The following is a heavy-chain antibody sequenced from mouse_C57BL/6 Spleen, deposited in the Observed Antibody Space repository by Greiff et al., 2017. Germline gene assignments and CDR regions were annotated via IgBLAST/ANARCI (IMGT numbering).Heavy chain of an antibody. V-gene: IGHV1-15*01. J-gene: IGHJ2*01. Sequence: QVQLKQSGAELVRPGASVTLSCKASGYTFTDYEMHWVKQTPVHGLEWIGAIDPETGGTSYNQKFKGKATLTVDKSSSTAYMELNSLTSEDSAVYYCARGDTVVSFDYWGQGTTLTVSS. D-gene: IGHD1-1*01. CDR3: ARGDTVVSFDY. CDR1: GYTFTDYE. CDR2: IDPETGGT.